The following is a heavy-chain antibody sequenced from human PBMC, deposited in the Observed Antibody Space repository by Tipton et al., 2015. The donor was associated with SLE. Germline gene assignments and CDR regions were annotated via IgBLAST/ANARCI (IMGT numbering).Heavy chain of an antibody. CDR1: GFTFNNAW. CDR3: TRMTCSGGTCPDDH. J-gene: IGHJ4*02. V-gene: IGHV3-15*01. CDR2: IKSKTDGGTT. Sequence: AASGFTFNNAWMSWVRQAPGKGLEWVGRIKSKTDGGTTIYAAPVTGRFTISRDDSKSIAYLQMNGLKTEDTAVYYCTRMTCSGGTCPDDHWGQGTLVTVSS. D-gene: IGHD2-15*01.